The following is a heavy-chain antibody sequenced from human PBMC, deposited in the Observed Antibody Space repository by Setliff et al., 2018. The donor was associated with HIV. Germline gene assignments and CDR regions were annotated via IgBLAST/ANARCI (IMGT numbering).Heavy chain of an antibody. J-gene: IGHJ4*02. D-gene: IGHD1-26*01. CDR2: INWNSRIT. CDR3: ARGWEWGAPLDY. CDR1: GFKFDVYG. V-gene: IGHV3-20*04. Sequence: GGSLRLSCAASGFKFDVYGMSWVRQVPGKGLEWVSEINWNSRITAYADSLKGRFTISGDNAKNSLFLQMNSLRAEDTAFYYCARGWEWGAPLDYWGQGTLVTVSS.